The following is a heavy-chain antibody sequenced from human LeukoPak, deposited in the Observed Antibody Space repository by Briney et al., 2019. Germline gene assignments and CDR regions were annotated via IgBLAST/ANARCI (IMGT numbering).Heavy chain of an antibody. CDR1: GFSHSSYW. D-gene: IGHD2-2*01. J-gene: IGHJ3*02. CDR2: IRSKAYGGTT. CDR3: TRDCSSTSCQAFDAFDI. Sequence: GGSLRLSCVASGFSHSSYWMSWVRQAPGKGLEWVGFIRSKAYGGTTEYAASVKGRFTISRDDSKSIAYLQMNSLKTEDTAVYYCTRDCSSTSCQAFDAFDIWGQGTMVTVSS. V-gene: IGHV3-49*04.